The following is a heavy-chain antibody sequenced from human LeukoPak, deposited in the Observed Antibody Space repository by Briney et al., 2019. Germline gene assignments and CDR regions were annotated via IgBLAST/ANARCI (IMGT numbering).Heavy chain of an antibody. CDR1: GFTSSDYY. J-gene: IGHJ4*02. Sequence: PGGSLRLSCAASGFTSSDYYMSWIRQAPGKGLEWVPYISSSSSYTNYADSVKGRFTISRDNAKNSLYLQMNSLRAEDTAVYYCARSYSSGYYHYWGQGTLVTVSS. V-gene: IGHV3-11*03. D-gene: IGHD3-22*01. CDR2: ISSSSSYT. CDR3: ARSYSSGYYHY.